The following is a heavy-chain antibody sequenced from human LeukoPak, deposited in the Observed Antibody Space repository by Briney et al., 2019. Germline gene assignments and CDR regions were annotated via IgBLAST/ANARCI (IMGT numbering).Heavy chain of an antibody. J-gene: IGHJ4*02. CDR2: ISSSSSYI. CDR3: ARDVYHGNYFDY. Sequence: GGSLRLSCAASGFTFSIYAMNWVRQAPGKGLEWVSSISSSSSYIYYADSVKGRFTISRDNAKNSLYLQMNSLRAEDTAVYYCARDVYHGNYFDYWGQGTLVTVSS. V-gene: IGHV3-21*01. D-gene: IGHD2-2*02. CDR1: GFTFSIYA.